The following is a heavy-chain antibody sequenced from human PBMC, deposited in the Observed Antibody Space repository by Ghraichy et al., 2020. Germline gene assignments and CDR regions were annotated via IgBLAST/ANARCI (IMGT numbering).Heavy chain of an antibody. CDR1: GDSFNAYW. Sequence: GESLNISCKGSGDSFNAYWISWVRQMPGKGLEWMGIIYPGDSDTRYSPSFQGQVTISVDKSISTAYLQWDSLKASDTAMYYCARHRVRVAARPYAMDVWGQGTTVTVSS. V-gene: IGHV5-51*01. CDR3: ARHRVRVAARPYAMDV. J-gene: IGHJ6*02. CDR2: IYPGDSDT. D-gene: IGHD6-6*01.